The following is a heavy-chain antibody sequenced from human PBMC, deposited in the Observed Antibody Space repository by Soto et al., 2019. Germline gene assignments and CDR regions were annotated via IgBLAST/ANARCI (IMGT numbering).Heavy chain of an antibody. D-gene: IGHD5-12*01. CDR2: ISSSSSSI. CDR1: GFTFSSYS. V-gene: IGHV3-48*02. CDR3: ARDQGDGYNYINYFDY. Sequence: QPGGSLRLSCVVSGFTFSSYSINWVRQAPGKGLEWVSYISSSSSSIYYADSVKGRFTISRDNAKNSLYLQMNSLREEDTAVFYCARDQGDGYNYINYFDYWGQGTLVTVSS. J-gene: IGHJ4*02.